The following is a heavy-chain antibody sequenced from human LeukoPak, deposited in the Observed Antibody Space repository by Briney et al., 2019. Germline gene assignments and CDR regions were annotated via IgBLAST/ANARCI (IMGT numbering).Heavy chain of an antibody. CDR1: GFAFSSSG. CDR2: IWYDGSNK. J-gene: IGHJ4*02. CDR3: AKGSLELKTYYFDY. V-gene: IGHV3-30*02. Sequence: GGSLRLSCAASGFAFSSSGMHWVRQAPGKGLEWVTFIWYDGSNKYYADSVKGRFTISRDNSKNTLYLQMNSLRAEDTAVYYCAKGSLELKTYYFDYWGQGTLVTVSS. D-gene: IGHD1-7*01.